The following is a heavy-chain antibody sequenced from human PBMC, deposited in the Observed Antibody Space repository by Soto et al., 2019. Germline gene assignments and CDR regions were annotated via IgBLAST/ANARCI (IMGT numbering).Heavy chain of an antibody. J-gene: IGHJ4*02. V-gene: IGHV4-4*02. D-gene: IGHD2-2*01. CDR2: TYHSGNT. CDR1: SGYIRSTNW. CDR3: ATRGTSPFDF. Sequence: SETLCLTCAVSSGYIRSTNWWNWVRQPPGKGLEWIGETYHSGNTNYNPSLKSRVTISVDKSKNQFSLKLTSVTAADTAVYYCATRGTSPFDFWGQGTLVTVSS.